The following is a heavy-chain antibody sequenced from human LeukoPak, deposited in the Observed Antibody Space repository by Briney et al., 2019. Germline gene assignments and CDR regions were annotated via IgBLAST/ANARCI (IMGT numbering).Heavy chain of an antibody. Sequence: GGSLRLSCAASGFTVSSNYMSWVRQAPGKGLEWVSVIYSGGSTYYADSVKGRFTISRDNSKNTLYLQMNSLRAEDTAVYYCARPLGGYSGYAEGDYWGQGTLVTVSS. J-gene: IGHJ4*02. V-gene: IGHV3-53*01. CDR2: IYSGGST. D-gene: IGHD5-12*01. CDR1: GFTVSSNY. CDR3: ARPLGGYSGYAEGDY.